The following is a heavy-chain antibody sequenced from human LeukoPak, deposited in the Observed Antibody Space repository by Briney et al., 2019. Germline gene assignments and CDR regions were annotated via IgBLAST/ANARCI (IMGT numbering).Heavy chain of an antibody. J-gene: IGHJ4*02. V-gene: IGHV1-2*02. D-gene: IGHD3-22*01. CDR3: ARSSGFFYYFDY. CDR2: INPNIGDA. CDR1: GYALTGYY. Sequence: ASVKVSCKASGYALTGYYFHWVRQAPGQGLEWMGWINPNIGDANYAEKFQGRVTLTRDTSINIACMELSRLTSDDTAVYYCARSSGFFYYFDYWGQGTLVTVSS.